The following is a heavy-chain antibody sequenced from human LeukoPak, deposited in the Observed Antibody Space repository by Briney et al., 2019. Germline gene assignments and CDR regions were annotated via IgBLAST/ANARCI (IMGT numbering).Heavy chain of an antibody. Sequence: GGSLRLSCAASGFTFSDYYVSWIRQAPGKGLEWVSYISSSGSTIYYADSVKGRFTISRDNAKNSLYLQMNSLRAEDTAVYYCARIDDFWSGYLPFDYWGQGTLVTVSS. D-gene: IGHD3-3*01. J-gene: IGHJ4*02. V-gene: IGHV3-11*04. CDR2: ISSSGSTI. CDR3: ARIDDFWSGYLPFDY. CDR1: GFTFSDYY.